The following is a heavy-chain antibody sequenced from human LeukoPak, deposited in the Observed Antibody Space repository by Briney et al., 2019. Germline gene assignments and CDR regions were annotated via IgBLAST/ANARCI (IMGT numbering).Heavy chain of an antibody. J-gene: IGHJ1*01. CDR3: ARGQYDRSPFLQH. CDR1: GFTFSDYY. Sequence: PGGSLRLSCAASGFTFSDYYMSWIRQAPGKGLEWVSYISSSGSTIYYADSVKGRFTISRDNAKNPMYLQMNSLRAEDTAVYYCARGQYDRSPFLQHWGQGTLVTVSS. CDR2: ISSSGSTI. D-gene: IGHD3-22*01. V-gene: IGHV3-11*01.